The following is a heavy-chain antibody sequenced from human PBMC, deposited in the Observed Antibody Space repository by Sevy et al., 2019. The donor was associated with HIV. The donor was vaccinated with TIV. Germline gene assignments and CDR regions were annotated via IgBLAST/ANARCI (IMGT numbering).Heavy chain of an antibody. D-gene: IGHD4-17*01. J-gene: IGHJ4*02. CDR2: ISGGGGSA. CDR3: AKLALDYGDHSSDY. V-gene: IGHV3-23*01. CDR1: GFTFSNYA. Sequence: GGSLRLYCAASGFTFSNYAMSWVRQAPGKGLECVAAISGGGGSAYYADSVKGRFTISRDNSKNTVYLQMNSLRAEDTAVYYCAKLALDYGDHSSDYWGQGNLVTVSS.